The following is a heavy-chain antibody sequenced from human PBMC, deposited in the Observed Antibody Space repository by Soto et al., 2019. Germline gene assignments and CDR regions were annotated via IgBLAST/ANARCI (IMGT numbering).Heavy chain of an antibody. J-gene: IGHJ4*02. D-gene: IGHD6-6*01. CDR1: GFTFSSYS. Sequence: LRLSCAASGFTFSSYSMNWVRQAPGKGLEWVSSISSSSSYIYYADSVKGRFTISRDNAKNSLYLQMNSLRAEGTAVYYCARDLDSSSAKAFDYWGQGTLVTVSS. CDR3: ARDLDSSSAKAFDY. CDR2: ISSSSSYI. V-gene: IGHV3-21*01.